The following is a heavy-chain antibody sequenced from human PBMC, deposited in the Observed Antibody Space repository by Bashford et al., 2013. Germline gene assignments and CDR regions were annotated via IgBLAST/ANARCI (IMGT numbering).Heavy chain of an antibody. V-gene: IGHV4-39*01. Sequence: SETLSLTCTVSGASISNSNYYWGWIRQPPGKGLEWIGSIYNTGSDFYNPSLKSRVTISVDTSKNHFSLRLRTVTAADSGVYFCARHHTSEHQLGLYYFDNVGQGTLVTVS. CDR1: GASISNSNYY. CDR2: IYNTGSD. J-gene: IGHJ4*02. D-gene: IGHD1/OR15-1a*01. CDR3: ARHHTSEHQLGLYYFDN.